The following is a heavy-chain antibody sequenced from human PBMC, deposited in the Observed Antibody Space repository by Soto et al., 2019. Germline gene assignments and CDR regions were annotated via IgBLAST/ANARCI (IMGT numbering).Heavy chain of an antibody. J-gene: IGHJ3*02. V-gene: IGHV3-66*01. CDR1: GGLVIDTY. CDR2: ISNRGDT. Sequence: GGSLRLSCPASGGLVIDTYVNWVRQAPGKGLEWVSVISNRGDTHYADSVRGRFSLSRDISDNTLHLQVNNLRVEDTAVYYCAREPRYCRGGSCSITGDAYDIWGQGTMVTVSS. D-gene: IGHD2-15*01. CDR3: AREPRYCRGGSCSITGDAYDI.